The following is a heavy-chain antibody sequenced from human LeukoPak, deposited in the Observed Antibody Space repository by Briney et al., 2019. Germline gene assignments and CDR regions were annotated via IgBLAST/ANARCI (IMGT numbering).Heavy chain of an antibody. V-gene: IGHV3-30*02. CDR1: GFTFSSYE. Sequence: GGSLRLSCAASGFTFSSYEMNWVRQAPGKGLEWVAFIRYDGSNKYYADSVKGRFTISRDNSKNTLYLQMNSLRAEDTAVYYCAREEAVAEYYFDYWGQGTLVTVSS. CDR2: IRYDGSNK. CDR3: AREEAVAEYYFDY. D-gene: IGHD6-19*01. J-gene: IGHJ4*02.